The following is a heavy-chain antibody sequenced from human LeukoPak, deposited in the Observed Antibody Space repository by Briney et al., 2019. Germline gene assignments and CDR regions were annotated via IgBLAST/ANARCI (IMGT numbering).Heavy chain of an antibody. CDR1: GFTFSSYA. Sequence: PGGSLRLSCAASGFTFSSYAMSWLRQAPGKGLEWVSAISGSGGSTYYADSVKGRFTISRDNSKNTLYLQMNSLRAEDTAVYYCAKQRRIRGYSYGFDPWGQGTLVTVSS. CDR2: ISGSGGST. V-gene: IGHV3-23*01. J-gene: IGHJ5*02. D-gene: IGHD5-18*01. CDR3: AKQRRIRGYSYGFDP.